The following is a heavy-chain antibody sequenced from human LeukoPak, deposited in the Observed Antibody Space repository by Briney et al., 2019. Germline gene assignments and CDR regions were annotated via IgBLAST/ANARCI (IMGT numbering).Heavy chain of an antibody. J-gene: IGHJ3*02. D-gene: IGHD3-22*01. Sequence: ASVKVSCKASGYTFTGHYMHWVRQAPGQGLEWMGWINPNSGGTNYAQKFQGRVTMTRDTSISTAYMELSRLRSDDTAVYYCARDKWDDSSGYYYEDAFDIWGQGTMVTVSS. CDR1: GYTFTGHY. V-gene: IGHV1-2*02. CDR2: INPNSGGT. CDR3: ARDKWDDSSGYYYEDAFDI.